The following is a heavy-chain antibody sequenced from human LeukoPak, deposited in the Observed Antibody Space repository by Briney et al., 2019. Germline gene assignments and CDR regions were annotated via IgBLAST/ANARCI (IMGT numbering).Heavy chain of an antibody. CDR1: GYSFTTYW. Sequence: GESLRISCKASGYSFTTYWIGWVRQMPGKGLEWMGMFFPGDSDTRKSPSFQGQVTLSADKSTTTAYLQWSSLKASDTAIYSCARGPRGGNWNEALDYWGQGTLVTVSS. D-gene: IGHD1-1*01. CDR3: ARGPRGGNWNEALDY. J-gene: IGHJ4*02. V-gene: IGHV5-51*01. CDR2: FFPGDSDT.